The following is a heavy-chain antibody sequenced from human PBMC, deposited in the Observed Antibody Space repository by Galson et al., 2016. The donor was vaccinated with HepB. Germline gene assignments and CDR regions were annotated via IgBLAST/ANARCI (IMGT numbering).Heavy chain of an antibody. CDR3: AKDAGGRCYLHFDY. CDR2: VSYDGSDK. CDR1: GFTFSSYG. V-gene: IGHV3-30*18. Sequence: SLRLSCAASGFTFSSYGIHWVRQAPGKGLEWVAVVSYDGSDKYYADSVKGRFTISRDNSNNTLFLQMNSMRAEETAVYYCAKDAGGRCYLHFDYWGQGTLVTVSS. D-gene: IGHD2-15*01. J-gene: IGHJ4*02.